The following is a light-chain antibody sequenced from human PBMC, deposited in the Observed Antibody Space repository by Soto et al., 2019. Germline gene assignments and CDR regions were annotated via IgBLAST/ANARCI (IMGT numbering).Light chain of an antibody. CDR2: GAS. V-gene: IGKV3-15*01. CDR1: QSGSSN. J-gene: IGKJ2*01. CDR3: QQYNNWPPYT. Sequence: EIAMTQSPATLSVSPGERATLSCRASQSGSSNLAWDQQKPGQAPRLLIYGASTRATGIPARFSGSGSGTEFTLTISSLQSEDFAVYYCQQYNNWPPYTFGQGTKLEIK.